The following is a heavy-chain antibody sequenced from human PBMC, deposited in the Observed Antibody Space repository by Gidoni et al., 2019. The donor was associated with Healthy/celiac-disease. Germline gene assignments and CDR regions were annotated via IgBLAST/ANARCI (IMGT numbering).Heavy chain of an antibody. Sequence: QVQLVQSGAEVKKPGSSVKVSCTASGGTFSSYAISWVRQAPGQGLEWMGGIIPIFGTANYAQKFQGRVTITADESTSTAYMELSSLRSEDTAVYYCAREAFIAAAGISAFDIWGQGTMVTVSS. V-gene: IGHV1-69*01. CDR3: AREAFIAAAGISAFDI. CDR2: IIPIFGTA. D-gene: IGHD6-13*01. J-gene: IGHJ3*02. CDR1: GGTFSSYA.